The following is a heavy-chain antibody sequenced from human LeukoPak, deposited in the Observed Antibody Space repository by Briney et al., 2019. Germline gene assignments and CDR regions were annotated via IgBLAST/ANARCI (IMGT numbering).Heavy chain of an antibody. CDR2: IYYSGST. CDR3: ARAFVWGSTGAFDI. Sequence: PSETLSLTCTVSGGSISSYYWSWIRQPPGKGLEWIGYIYYSGSTNYNPSLKSRVTISVDTSKNQFSLKVSFVTAADTAVYYCARAFVWGSTGAFDIWGQGTTVTVSS. D-gene: IGHD3-16*01. V-gene: IGHV4-59*12. J-gene: IGHJ3*02. CDR1: GGSISSYY.